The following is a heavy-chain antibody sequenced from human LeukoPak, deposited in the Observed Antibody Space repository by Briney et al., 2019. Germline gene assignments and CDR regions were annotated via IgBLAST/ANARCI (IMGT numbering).Heavy chain of an antibody. CDR3: ARGPITTRSHFDY. CDR1: GGTFSSYA. Sequence: ASVKVSCKASGGTFSSYAISWVRQAPGQGLEWMGGIIPIFATANYAQKFQGRVTITADESTSTAYMELSSLRSEDTAVYYCARGPITTRSHFDYWGQGTLVTVSS. CDR2: IIPIFATA. J-gene: IGHJ4*02. D-gene: IGHD3-22*01. V-gene: IGHV1-69*13.